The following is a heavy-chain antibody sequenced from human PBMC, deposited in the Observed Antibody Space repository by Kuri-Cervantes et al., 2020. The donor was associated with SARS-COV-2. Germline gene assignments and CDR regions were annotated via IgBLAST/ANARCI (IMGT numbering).Heavy chain of an antibody. CDR3: ARGTGTKPGLGYFDS. CDR1: GGSFNNYG. Sequence: KISCKGSGGSFNNYGINFVRQVPGQGLEWVGGITPLFGATGNAQKFKGRVTFTADKSTNTAYMELGSLKSDDTAVYYCARGTGTKPGLGYFDSWGQGTLVTVSS. D-gene: IGHD1-7*01. CDR2: ITPLFGAT. V-gene: IGHV1-69*06. J-gene: IGHJ4*02.